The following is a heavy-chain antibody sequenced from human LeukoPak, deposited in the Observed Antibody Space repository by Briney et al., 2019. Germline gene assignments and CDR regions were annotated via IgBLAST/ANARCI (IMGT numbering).Heavy chain of an antibody. V-gene: IGHV1-69*13. CDR1: GGTFSSYA. D-gene: IGHD2-21*02. CDR2: IIPIFGTA. Sequence: ASVKVSCKASGGTFSSYAISWVRQAPGQGLEWMGGIIPIFGTANYAQKFQVRVTITADESTSTAYMELSSLRSEDTAVYYCAREPHDCGGDCYVDYWGQGTLVTVSS. CDR3: AREPHDCGGDCYVDY. J-gene: IGHJ4*02.